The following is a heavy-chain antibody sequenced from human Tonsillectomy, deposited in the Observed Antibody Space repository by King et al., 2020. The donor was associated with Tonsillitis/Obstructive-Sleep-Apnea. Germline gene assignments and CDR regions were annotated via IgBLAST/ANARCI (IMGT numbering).Heavy chain of an antibody. CDR3: ARHRNDGYISPFDS. D-gene: IGHD5-18*01. CDR2: IYYSGST. V-gene: IGHV4-39*01. Sequence: LQLQESGPGLVKPSETLSLTCTVSGGSLSSSDYYWGWIRQPPGKGLECIGSIYYSGSTYYNPSLKSRVTISVDTSKSQLSLKVNSVTAADTAIYYCARHRNDGYISPFDSWGQGTLVTVSS. CDR1: GGSLSSSDYY. J-gene: IGHJ4*02.